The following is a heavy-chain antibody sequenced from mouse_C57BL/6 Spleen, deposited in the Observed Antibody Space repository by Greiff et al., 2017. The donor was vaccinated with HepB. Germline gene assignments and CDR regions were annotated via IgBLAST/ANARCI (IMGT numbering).Heavy chain of an antibody. CDR2: INYDGSST. CDR1: GFTFSDYY. D-gene: IGHD1-1*01. J-gene: IGHJ4*01. Sequence: DVKLVESEGGLVQPGSSMKLSCTASGFTFSDYYMAWVRQVPEKGLEWVANINYDGSSTYYLDSLKSRFIISRDNAKNILYLQMSSLKSEDTATYYCARDDYYGSSLYAMDYWGQGTSVTVSS. V-gene: IGHV5-16*01. CDR3: ARDDYYGSSLYAMDY.